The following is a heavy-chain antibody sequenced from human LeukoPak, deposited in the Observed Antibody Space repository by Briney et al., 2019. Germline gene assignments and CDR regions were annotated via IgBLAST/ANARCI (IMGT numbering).Heavy chain of an antibody. V-gene: IGHV4-31*03. Sequence: PSETLSLTCTVSGGSISSGGYYWSWIRQHLGKGLEWIGYIYYSGSTYYNPSLKSRVTISVDTSKNQFSLKLSSVTAADTAVYYCARDLRSAFDYWGQGTLVTVSS. CDR2: IYYSGST. CDR1: GGSISSGGYY. J-gene: IGHJ4*02. CDR3: ARDLRSAFDY.